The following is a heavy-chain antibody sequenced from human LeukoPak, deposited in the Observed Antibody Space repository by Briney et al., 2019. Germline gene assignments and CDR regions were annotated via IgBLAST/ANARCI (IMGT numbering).Heavy chain of an antibody. J-gene: IGHJ3*02. CDR3: ARAAYYDSSGAMI. D-gene: IGHD3-22*01. V-gene: IGHV3-7*01. CDR2: IKQDGSEK. CDR1: GFTFSSYW. Sequence: PGGSLRLSCAASGFTFSSYWMSWVRQVPGKGLEWVANIKQDGSEKYYVDSVKGRFTISRDNAKNSLYLQMNSLRAEDTAVYYCARAAYYDSSGAMIWGQGTMVTVSS.